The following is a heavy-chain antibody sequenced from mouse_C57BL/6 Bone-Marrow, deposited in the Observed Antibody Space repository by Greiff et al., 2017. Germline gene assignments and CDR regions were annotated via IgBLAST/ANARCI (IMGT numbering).Heavy chain of an antibody. CDR1: GFTFSDAW. CDR3: TRGSPTVVLDY. D-gene: IGHD1-1*01. V-gene: IGHV6-6*01. Sequence: EVKVVESGGGLVQPGGSMKLSCAASGFTFSDAWMDWVRQSPETGLEWVAEIRNKANNHATYYAESLNGRLTISRDDSKSCVYLQMTRLRAEDTGIYYCTRGSPTVVLDYWGQGTTLTVSS. J-gene: IGHJ2*01. CDR2: IRNKANNHAT.